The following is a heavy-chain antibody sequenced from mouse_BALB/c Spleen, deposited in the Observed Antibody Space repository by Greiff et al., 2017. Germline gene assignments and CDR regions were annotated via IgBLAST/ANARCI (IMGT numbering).Heavy chain of an antibody. J-gene: IGHJ4*01. CDR3: ARGDGYYAMDY. CDR1: GFTFSSYA. V-gene: IGHV5-6-5*01. CDR2: ISSGGST. Sequence: DVHLVESGGGLVKPGGSLKLSCAASGFTFSSYAMSWVRQTPEKRLEWVASISSGGSTYYPDSVNGRFTISRDNARNILYLQMSSLRSEDTAMYYCARGDGYYAMDYWGQGTSVTVSS.